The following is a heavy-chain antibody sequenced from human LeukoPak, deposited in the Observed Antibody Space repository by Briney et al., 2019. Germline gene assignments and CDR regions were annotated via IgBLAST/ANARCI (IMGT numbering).Heavy chain of an antibody. D-gene: IGHD4-23*01. Sequence: SETLSLTCAVYGGSFSGYYWSWIRQPPGKGLEWIGEINHSGSTNYNPSLKSRVTISVDTSKNQFSLKLSSVTAADTAVYYCAKLSKQQPTDYWGQGTLVTVSS. CDR1: GGSFSGYY. J-gene: IGHJ4*02. CDR3: AKLSKQQPTDY. CDR2: INHSGST. V-gene: IGHV4-34*01.